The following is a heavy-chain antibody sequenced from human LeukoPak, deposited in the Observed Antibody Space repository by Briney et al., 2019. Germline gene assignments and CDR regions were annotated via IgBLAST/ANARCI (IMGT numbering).Heavy chain of an antibody. V-gene: IGHV1-2*02. CDR2: INPSSGGT. CDR3: ARLGSLGVTLVWGGPSRTTIDY. D-gene: IGHD3-16*01. Sequence: ASVKVSCKASGYTFTSYYIHWERHAPGQGPEWLGWINPSSGGTDYAQKFQGRVTMTRDTSTNKAYMELTSLRSDDTAVYYCARLGSLGVTLVWGGPSRTTIDYWGQGTLVTVSS. J-gene: IGHJ4*02. CDR1: GYTFTSYY.